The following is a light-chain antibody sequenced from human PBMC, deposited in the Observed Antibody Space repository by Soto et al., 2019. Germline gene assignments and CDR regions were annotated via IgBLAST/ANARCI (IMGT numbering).Light chain of an antibody. Sequence: DIQMTQSPSSLSASVGARVTITCRANHNINTYLTWFQQKPGKAPQLLISATSTLQRGVPSRFSGSKSGTDFTLTISSLQPEDFATYYCQQTYSIPYTFGQGTKLEI. CDR3: QQTYSIPYT. J-gene: IGKJ2*01. CDR1: HNINTY. V-gene: IGKV1-39*01. CDR2: ATS.